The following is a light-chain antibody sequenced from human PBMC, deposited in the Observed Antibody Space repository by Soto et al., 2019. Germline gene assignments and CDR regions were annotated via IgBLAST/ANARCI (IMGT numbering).Light chain of an antibody. V-gene: IGKV1-33*01. Sequence: DIQMTQSPSSLSASVGDRVTITCQASQDITNHLHWYQQKPGKAPKLLIYDASNLETGVPSRFSVSGFWTDFTFIINNLQPEDFATYFSKQCQILPGTFGQGTKGQIK. CDR1: QDITNH. J-gene: IGKJ1*01. CDR3: KQCQILPGT. CDR2: DAS.